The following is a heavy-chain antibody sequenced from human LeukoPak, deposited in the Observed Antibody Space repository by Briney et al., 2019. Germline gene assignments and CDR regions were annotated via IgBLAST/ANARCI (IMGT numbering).Heavy chain of an antibody. J-gene: IGHJ6*03. D-gene: IGHD3-16*01. Sequence: ASVKVSCKASGYTFTGYYMHWVRQAPGQGLEWMGWINPNSGGTDYAQKFQGRVTMTRDTSISTAYMELSRLRSDDTAVYYCAVLDVSRHNYYNMDVWGKGTTVTVSS. CDR2: INPNSGGT. CDR3: AVLDVSRHNYYNMDV. V-gene: IGHV1-2*02. CDR1: GYTFTGYY.